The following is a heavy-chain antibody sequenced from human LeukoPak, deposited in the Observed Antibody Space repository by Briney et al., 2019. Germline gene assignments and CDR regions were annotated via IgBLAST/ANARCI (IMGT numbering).Heavy chain of an antibody. CDR3: ARDWDY. V-gene: IGHV3-21*01. CDR1: GFTSSSYS. CDR2: ITAGTSYI. Sequence: PGGSLRLSCAASGFTSSSYSMSWVRQAPRKGLEWVSSITAGTSYIYYADSVKGRFTISRDNAKNSLYLQMNSLRAEDTAVYYCARDWDYWGQGTLVTVSS. J-gene: IGHJ4*02.